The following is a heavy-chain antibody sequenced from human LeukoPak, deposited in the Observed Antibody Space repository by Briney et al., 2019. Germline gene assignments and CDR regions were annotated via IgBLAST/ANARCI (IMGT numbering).Heavy chain of an antibody. CDR3: ARSTAVPTFNY. CDR1: GFTFSSYN. D-gene: IGHD6-19*01. J-gene: IGHJ4*02. CDR2: ISSSSNTI. V-gene: IGHV3-48*04. Sequence: GGSLRLSCAASGFTFSSYNMNWVRQAPGKGLEWISEISSSSNTIYYADSVKGRFTISRDNAKNSLYLQMNSLRAEDTAVYYCARSTAVPTFNYWGQGTLVTVSS.